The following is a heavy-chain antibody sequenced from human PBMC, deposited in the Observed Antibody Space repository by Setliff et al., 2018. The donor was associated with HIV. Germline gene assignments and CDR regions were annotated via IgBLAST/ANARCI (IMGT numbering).Heavy chain of an antibody. V-gene: IGHV4-39*07. D-gene: IGHD3-22*01. J-gene: IGHJ3*02. Sequence: SETLSLTCTVSGGSISSSSYYWGWLRQPPGKGLEWIGSIYYSGSTNYNPSLKSRVTISVDTSKNQFSLKLSSVTAADTAVYYCARLGRGTYYYDSSGYLYAFDIWGQGTMVTVSS. CDR1: GGSISSSSYY. CDR2: IYYSGST. CDR3: ARLGRGTYYYDSSGYLYAFDI.